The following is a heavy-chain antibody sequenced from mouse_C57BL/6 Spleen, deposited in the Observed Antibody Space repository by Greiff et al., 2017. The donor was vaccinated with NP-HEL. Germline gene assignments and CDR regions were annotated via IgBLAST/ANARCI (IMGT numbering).Heavy chain of an antibody. D-gene: IGHD1-1*01. J-gene: IGHJ2*01. CDR1: GYTFTSYW. CDR3: ARDYGSSYEGDY. Sequence: QVQLQQPGAELVKPGASVKLSCKASGYTFTSYWMHWVKQRPGQGLEWIGMIHPNSGSTNYNEKFKSKATLTVDKSSSTAYMQLSSLTSEDSAVYYCARDYGSSYEGDYWGQGTTLTVSS. CDR2: IHPNSGST. V-gene: IGHV1-64*01.